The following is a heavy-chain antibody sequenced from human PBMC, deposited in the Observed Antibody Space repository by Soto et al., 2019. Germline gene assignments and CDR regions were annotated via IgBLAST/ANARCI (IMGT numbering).Heavy chain of an antibody. CDR3: ARGRAVRNYADDSSDYFYFFDY. CDR1: GDSISTFY. CDR2: VYYTGST. Sequence: SETLSLTCTVSGDSISTFYWGWMRQSPGKELEWIGYVYYTGSTNYNPSLKSRVTISVDRSKNQFSLKLTSANAADTAVYYCARGRAVRNYADDSSDYFYFFDYWGQGTQVTVS. V-gene: IGHV4-59*01. J-gene: IGHJ4*02. D-gene: IGHD3-22*01.